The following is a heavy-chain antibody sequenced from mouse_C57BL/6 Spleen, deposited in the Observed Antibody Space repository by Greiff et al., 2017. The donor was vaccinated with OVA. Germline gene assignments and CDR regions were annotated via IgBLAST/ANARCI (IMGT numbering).Heavy chain of an antibody. Sequence: QVHVKQSGAELVKPGASVKMSCKASGYTFTSYWITWVKQRPGQGLEWIGDIYPGSGSTNYNEKFKSKATLTVDTSSSTAYMQLSSLTSEDSAVYYCARGINYYGSSHYAMDYWGQGTSVTVSS. CDR3: ARGINYYGSSHYAMDY. D-gene: IGHD1-1*01. J-gene: IGHJ4*01. CDR2: IYPGSGST. V-gene: IGHV1-55*01. CDR1: GYTFTSYW.